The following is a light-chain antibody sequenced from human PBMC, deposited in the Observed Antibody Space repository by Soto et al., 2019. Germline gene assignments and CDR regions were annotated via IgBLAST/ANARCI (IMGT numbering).Light chain of an antibody. CDR2: DVT. Sequence: QSVLTQPRSVSGSPGQSVTISCTGTSSDVAGYNYVSWFQQHPGKAPKLMIYDVTERPSGVPDRISGSKSGNTASLTISGLQAEDEADYYCCSYAGSYTFIFGGGTKVTVL. CDR1: SSDVAGYNY. V-gene: IGLV2-11*01. CDR3: CSYAGSYTFI. J-gene: IGLJ2*01.